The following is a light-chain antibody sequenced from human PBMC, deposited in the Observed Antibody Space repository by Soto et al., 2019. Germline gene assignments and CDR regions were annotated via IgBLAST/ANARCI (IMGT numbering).Light chain of an antibody. Sequence: SVLTQPASVSGSPGQSITISCTGTSSDVGGYNYVSWYQQHPGKAPKLMIYDVSNRPSGVSNRFSGSKSGNTASLTISGLQAEDEADYYCTSYTGSSTHVFGTGTKVTVL. CDR1: SSDVGGYNY. J-gene: IGLJ1*01. CDR3: TSYTGSSTHV. V-gene: IGLV2-14*01. CDR2: DVS.